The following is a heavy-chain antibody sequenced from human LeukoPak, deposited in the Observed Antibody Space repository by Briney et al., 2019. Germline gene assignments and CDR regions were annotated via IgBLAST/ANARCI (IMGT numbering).Heavy chain of an antibody. Sequence: SETLSLTCTLSGGSVSSSSYYWGWIRQPPGKGLEWIGDMYRSGSIYYNPSLKSRVSMSVDTSENQFSLELTSVTAADTAVYYCVRRRYYDSTGYLDWGQGTLVTVSS. CDR1: GGSVSSSSYY. J-gene: IGHJ1*01. CDR3: VRRRYYDSTGYLD. V-gene: IGHV4-39*01. CDR2: MYRSGSI. D-gene: IGHD3-22*01.